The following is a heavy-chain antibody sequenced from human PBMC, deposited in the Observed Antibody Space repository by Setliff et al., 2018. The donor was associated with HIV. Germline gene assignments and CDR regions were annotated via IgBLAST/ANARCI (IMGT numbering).Heavy chain of an antibody. CDR2: IWHDGSNK. CDR1: GFTFSNFW. V-gene: IGHV3-33*08. J-gene: IGHJ6*03. Sequence: SLKISCFGTGFTFSNFWMSWVRQAPGKGLEWVAVIWHDGSNKYYADSVKGRFTMSRDNSNNTLYLQMNSLRAEDTAVYYCARAMGSSGWYAMDVWGKGTTVTVSS. D-gene: IGHD6-19*01. CDR3: ARAMGSSGWYAMDV.